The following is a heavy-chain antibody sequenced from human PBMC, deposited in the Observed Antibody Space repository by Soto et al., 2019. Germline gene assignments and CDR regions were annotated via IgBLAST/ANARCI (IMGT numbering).Heavy chain of an antibody. CDR3: VRHLQVVDSSLLDS. J-gene: IGHJ4*02. V-gene: IGHV4-39*01. CDR2: INYRGTT. D-gene: IGHD2-15*01. Sequence: QLQLQGSGPRLVRPSETLSLTCSASSGSTYYWGWIRQPPGKRLEWIGIINYRGTTYYNPSLTSRVTISVDTSQNQFSLRLSSVTAADTAVYYCVRHLQVVDSSLLDSWGQGTLVTVSS. CDR1: SGSTYY.